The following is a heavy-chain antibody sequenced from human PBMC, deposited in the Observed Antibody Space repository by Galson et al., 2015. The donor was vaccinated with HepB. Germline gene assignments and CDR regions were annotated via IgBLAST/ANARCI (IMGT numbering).Heavy chain of an antibody. J-gene: IGHJ5*02. D-gene: IGHD3-10*01. CDR3: ARVTLGSGRNP. V-gene: IGHV3-21*01. Sequence: SLRLSCAASGFTFSSYSMNWVRQAPGKGLEWVSYISHSSSYIYYADSVKGRFTISRDNAKNSLYLQMNSLRAEDTAVYYCARVTLGSGRNPWGQGTLVTVSS. CDR2: ISHSSSYI. CDR1: GFTFSSYS.